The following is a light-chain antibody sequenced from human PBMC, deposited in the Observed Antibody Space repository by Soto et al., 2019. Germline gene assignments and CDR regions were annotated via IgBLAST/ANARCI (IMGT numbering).Light chain of an antibody. CDR2: EVT. CDR3: SSYAASNNFYFV. J-gene: IGLJ7*01. Sequence: QSALTQPPSASGSPGQSVTISCTVTSSDVGGYNYVSWYQQYPGRAPKLRIYEVTKRPSGAPDRFSGSKSGNTASLTVSGLQAEDEADYYCSSYAASNNFYFVFGGGTQLTVL. V-gene: IGLV2-8*01. CDR1: SSDVGGYNY.